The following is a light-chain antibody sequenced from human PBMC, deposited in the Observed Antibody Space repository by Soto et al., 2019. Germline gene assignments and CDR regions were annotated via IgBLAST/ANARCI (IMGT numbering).Light chain of an antibody. CDR1: QSVSSSY. CDR2: GAS. Sequence: EIVLTQSPGTLSLSPGERATLSCRASQSVSSSYLAWYQQKPGQAPRLLIYGASSRVTGIPDRFSGSGSGTDFTLTISRLEPEDFAVYYCQQYGSSPRITFRQGTRLEI. CDR3: QQYGSSPRIT. V-gene: IGKV3-20*01. J-gene: IGKJ5*01.